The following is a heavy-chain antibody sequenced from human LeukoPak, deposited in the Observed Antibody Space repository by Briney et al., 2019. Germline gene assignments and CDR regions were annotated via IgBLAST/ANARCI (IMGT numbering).Heavy chain of an antibody. CDR3: ARSIGGARDFDY. J-gene: IGHJ4*02. CDR2: ISYDGSIK. V-gene: IGHV3-30*01. CDR1: GFTFSSYA. Sequence: GGSLRLSCAASGFTFSSYAMHWVRQAPGKGLEWVAVISYDGSIKYYADSVKGRFTISRDNSKNTLYLQMNSLRAEDTAVYHCARSIGGARDFDYWGQGTLVTVSS. D-gene: IGHD3-16*01.